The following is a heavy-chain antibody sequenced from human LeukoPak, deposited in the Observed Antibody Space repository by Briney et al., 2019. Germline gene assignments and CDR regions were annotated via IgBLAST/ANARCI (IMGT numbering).Heavy chain of an antibody. J-gene: IGHJ4*02. CDR2: FDVIDSET. V-gene: IGHV1-24*01. D-gene: IGHD5-18*01. CDR3: AAGRPYSLLDY. CDR1: GSSFSELS. Sequence: ASVKVSCTVSGSSFSELSLYWVRQAPGKGLEWMGGFDVIDSETFYAQKFQGRVTMTEDSSRDTAYMELRSLTSDDTALYYCAAGRPYSLLDYWGQGTLVNVSS.